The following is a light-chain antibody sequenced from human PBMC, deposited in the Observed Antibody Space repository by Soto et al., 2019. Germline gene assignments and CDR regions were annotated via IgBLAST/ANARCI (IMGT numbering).Light chain of an antibody. J-gene: IGKJ1*01. CDR1: QSLLHTNGINY. CDR2: LGS. Sequence: VVVTQSPLSLPVTPGEPASMSGRASQSLLHTNGINYLHWYLQKPGQSPQLLIYLGSHRASGVPDRFSGSGSGTEYTLRISRVEAEDVGIYYCMQALQKPSTFGQGTKV. V-gene: IGKV2-28*01. CDR3: MQALQKPST.